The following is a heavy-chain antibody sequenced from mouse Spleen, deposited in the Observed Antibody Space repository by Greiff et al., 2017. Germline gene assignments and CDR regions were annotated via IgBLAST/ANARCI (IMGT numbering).Heavy chain of an antibody. Sequence: QVQLKQPGAELVKPGASVKLSCKASGYTFTSYWMHWVKQRPGRGLEWIGRIDPNSGGTKYNEKFKSKATLTVDKPSSTAYMQLSSLTSEDSAVYYCANCNYDAMDYWGQGTSVTVSS. CDR3: ANCNYDAMDY. CDR1: GYTFTSYW. V-gene: IGHV1-72*01. J-gene: IGHJ4*01. CDR2: IDPNSGGT. D-gene: IGHD2-1*01.